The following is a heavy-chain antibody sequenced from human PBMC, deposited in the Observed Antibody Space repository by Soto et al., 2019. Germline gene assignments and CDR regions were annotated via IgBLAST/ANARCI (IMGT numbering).Heavy chain of an antibody. Sequence: ASVKVSCKASGYTFTGYYMHWVRQAPGQGLEWMGWINPNSGGTNYAQKFQGWVTMTRDTSINTAYMELSRLKSDDTAVYYCARDEGSGSYEYVYLGQGTLVTVSS. CDR3: ARDEGSGSYEYVY. CDR1: GYTFTGYY. CDR2: INPNSGGT. J-gene: IGHJ4*02. D-gene: IGHD3-10*01. V-gene: IGHV1-2*04.